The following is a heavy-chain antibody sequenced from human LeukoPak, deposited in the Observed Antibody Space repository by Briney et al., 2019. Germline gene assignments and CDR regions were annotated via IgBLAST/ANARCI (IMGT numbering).Heavy chain of an antibody. CDR3: AREGTARIDY. CDR1: GGSISSSTYY. D-gene: IGHD2/OR15-2a*01. V-gene: IGHV4-39*02. CDR2: IYHSGST. Sequence: PSETLSLTCTVSGGSISSSTYYWGWIRQPPGKGLEWIGSIYHSGSTHYSSSLKSRVTISADTSKNQFSLKLNSVTAAGTAVYYCAREGTARIDYWGQGTLVTVSS. J-gene: IGHJ4*02.